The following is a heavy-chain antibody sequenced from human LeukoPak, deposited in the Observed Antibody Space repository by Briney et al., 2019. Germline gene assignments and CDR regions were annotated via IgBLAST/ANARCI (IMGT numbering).Heavy chain of an antibody. D-gene: IGHD3-10*01. Sequence: SETLSLTCTVSGYSISSGYYWGWIRQPPGKGLEWIGSIYYSGSTYYNPSLKSRVTISVDTSKNQFSLKLSSVTAADTAVYYCARHRSFGTYYYYYYGMDVWGQGTTVTVSS. CDR2: IYYSGST. V-gene: IGHV4-38-2*02. J-gene: IGHJ6*02. CDR3: ARHRSFGTYYYYYYGMDV. CDR1: GYSISSGYY.